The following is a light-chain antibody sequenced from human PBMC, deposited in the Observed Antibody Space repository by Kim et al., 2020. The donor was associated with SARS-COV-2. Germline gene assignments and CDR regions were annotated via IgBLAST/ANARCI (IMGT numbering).Light chain of an antibody. V-gene: IGKV2-29*02. CDR1: QSLLHSDGKTY. Sequence: DIVMTQTPLSLSVTPGQPASISCKSSQSLLHSDGKTYLYWYLQRPGQSPHLLIYGVSSRFSGVPDRFTGSGSGTDFTLRISGVEAEDVGIYYCMQAIHLPRTFGQGTKVDIK. CDR2: GVS. CDR3: MQAIHLPRT. J-gene: IGKJ1*01.